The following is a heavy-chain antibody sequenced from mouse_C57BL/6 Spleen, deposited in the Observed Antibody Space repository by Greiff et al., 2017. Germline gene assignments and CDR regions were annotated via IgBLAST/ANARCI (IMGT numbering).Heavy chain of an antibody. CDR2: IDPSDSYT. Sequence: VQLQQPGAELVMPGASVKLSCKASGYTFTSYWMHWVKQRPGQGLEWIGEIDPSDSYTNYNQKFKGKSTLTVDKSSSTAYMQLSSLTSEDSAVYYCARGYYGVGFAYWGQGTLVTVSA. J-gene: IGHJ3*01. D-gene: IGHD1-1*01. CDR3: ARGYYGVGFAY. V-gene: IGHV1-69*01. CDR1: GYTFTSYW.